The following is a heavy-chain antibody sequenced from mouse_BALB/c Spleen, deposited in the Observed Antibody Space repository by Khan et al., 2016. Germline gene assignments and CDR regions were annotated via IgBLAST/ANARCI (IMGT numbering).Heavy chain of an antibody. Sequence: EVQLQQSGAELVTSGASVKLSCTASAFNIKDFYIHWVKQRPEQGLEWIGWIDPENGDAGYAPKFQGKATVTADSSSNTAYLQLSIQTSKDTDVYCCNPVYCGNYYALDYWGQGTSVTVSS. J-gene: IGHJ4*01. CDR2: IDPENGDA. CDR1: AFNIKDFY. CDR3: NPVYCGNYYALDY. D-gene: IGHD2-1*01. V-gene: IGHV14-4*02.